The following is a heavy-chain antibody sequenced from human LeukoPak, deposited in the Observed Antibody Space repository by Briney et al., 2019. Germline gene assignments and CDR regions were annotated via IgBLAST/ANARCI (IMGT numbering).Heavy chain of an antibody. Sequence: GGSLRLSCAASGFTVSSNYMSWVRQAPGKGLEWVSVIYSGGSTYYADSVKGRFTISRDNSKNTLYLQMNSLRAEDTAVYYCAREGGGNTEALDYWGQGTLVTVSS. D-gene: IGHD4-23*01. CDR3: AREGGGNTEALDY. J-gene: IGHJ4*02. CDR2: IYSGGST. V-gene: IGHV3-66*01. CDR1: GFTVSSNY.